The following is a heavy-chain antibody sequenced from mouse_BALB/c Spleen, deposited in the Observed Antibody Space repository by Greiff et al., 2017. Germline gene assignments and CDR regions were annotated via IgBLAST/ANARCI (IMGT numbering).Heavy chain of an antibody. CDR2: INSNGGST. CDR1: GFTFSSYG. CDR3: AREWGNSLLDY. D-gene: IGHD1-2*01. Sequence: EVHLVESGGGLVQPGGSLKLSCAASGFTFSSYGMSWVRQTPDKRLELVATINSNGGSTYYPDSVKGRFTISRDNAKNTLYLQMSSLKSEDTAMYYCAREWGNSLLDYWGQGTTLTVSS. V-gene: IGHV5-6-3*01. J-gene: IGHJ2*01.